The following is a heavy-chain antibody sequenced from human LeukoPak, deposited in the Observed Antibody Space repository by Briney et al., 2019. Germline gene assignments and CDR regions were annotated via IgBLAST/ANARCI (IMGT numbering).Heavy chain of an antibody. Sequence: PSETLSLTCAVYGGSFTKHQWSWIRQPPGKGLEWIGAINDGGSTNYNPSLKSRVTISVDTSKNQFSLELNSVTAADTAVYYCARDQQYHRPAGWFDPWGQGTLVTVSS. J-gene: IGHJ5*02. CDR1: GGSFTKHQ. V-gene: IGHV4-34*01. CDR3: ARDQQYHRPAGWFDP. D-gene: IGHD1-14*01. CDR2: INDGGST.